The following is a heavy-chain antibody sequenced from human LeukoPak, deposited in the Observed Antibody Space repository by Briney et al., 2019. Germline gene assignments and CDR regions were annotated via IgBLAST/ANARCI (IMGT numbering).Heavy chain of an antibody. Sequence: PSETLSLTCTVSGGSLSTYYWSWVRQPAGKGLEWIGRISATRNSNYNPSLKSRGTISVDQSKDQFSLKLTSVTAADTAVYFCARQSGGSYVFFDYWGRGTLVTVSS. J-gene: IGHJ4*02. CDR1: GGSLSTYY. CDR2: ISATRNS. D-gene: IGHD3-22*01. V-gene: IGHV4-4*07. CDR3: ARQSGGSYVFFDY.